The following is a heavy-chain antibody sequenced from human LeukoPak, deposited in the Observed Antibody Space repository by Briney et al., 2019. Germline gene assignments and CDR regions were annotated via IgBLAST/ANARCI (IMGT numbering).Heavy chain of an antibody. J-gene: IGHJ4*02. CDR2: ISYDGSNK. V-gene: IGHV3-30-3*01. CDR3: ARDFYVVGATTFDY. CDR1: GFTFSSYA. D-gene: IGHD1-26*01. Sequence: GGSLRLSCAASGFTFSSYAMHWARQAPGKGLEWVAVISYDGSNKYYADSVKGRFTISRDNSKNTLYLQMNSLRAEDTAVYYCARDFYVVGATTFDYWGQGTLVTVSS.